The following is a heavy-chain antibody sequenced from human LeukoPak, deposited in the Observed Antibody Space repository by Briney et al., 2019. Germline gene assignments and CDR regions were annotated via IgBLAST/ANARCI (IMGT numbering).Heavy chain of an antibody. J-gene: IGHJ4*02. CDR1: GGSISSTSYY. D-gene: IGHD3-3*01. V-gene: IGHV4-39*07. Sequence: SSETLSLTCTVSGGSISSTSYYWGWIRQPPGKGLEWIGSIYYSGNTYDNPSLRSRVTISVDTSKNQFSLKLTSVTAADTAIYYCAREGECFDYWGQGSLVTVSS. CDR2: IYYSGNT. CDR3: AREGECFDY.